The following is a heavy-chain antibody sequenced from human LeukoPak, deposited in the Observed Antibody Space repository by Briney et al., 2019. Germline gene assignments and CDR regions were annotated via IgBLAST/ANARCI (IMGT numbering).Heavy chain of an antibody. J-gene: IGHJ6*03. CDR2: ISNSGNSI. D-gene: IGHD6-19*01. CDR3: ARVGGSGWGNYYYYMDV. V-gene: IGHV3-48*03. Sequence: PGGSLRLSCAASGFTFSSYEMNWVRQAPGKGLEWVSFISNSGNSIYYADSVTGRFTISRDNAKNSLYLQMNSLRGEDTAVYYCARVGGSGWGNYYYYMDVWGKGTTVTVSS. CDR1: GFTFSSYE.